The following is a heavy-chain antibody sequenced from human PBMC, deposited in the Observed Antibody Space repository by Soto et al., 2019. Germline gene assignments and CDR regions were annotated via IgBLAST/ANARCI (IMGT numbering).Heavy chain of an antibody. D-gene: IGHD3-3*02. J-gene: IGHJ4*02. CDR2: INAGNGNT. V-gene: IGHV1-3*01. Sequence: ASVKVSCKASGYTFTSYAMHWVRQAPGQRLEWMGWINAGNGNTKYSQKFQGRVTITRDTSASTVYMELNSLRAEDTAVYFCAKDRTDHFWTGFCDSWGQGALVTVSS. CDR3: AKDRTDHFWTGFCDS. CDR1: GYTFTSYA.